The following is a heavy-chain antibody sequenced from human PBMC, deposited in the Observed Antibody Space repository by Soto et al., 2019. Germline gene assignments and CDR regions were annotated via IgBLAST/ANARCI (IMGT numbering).Heavy chain of an antibody. V-gene: IGHV3-23*01. CDR2: ISGSGGST. Sequence: GGSLRLSFAASGFTFSSYAMSWVCQAPGKGLEWVSAISGSGGSTYYADSVKGRFTISRDNSKNTLYLQMNRLRAEDTAGYYSTKDRLVFWSSLRTSNWFDPWGQGTLVTV. D-gene: IGHD3-3*01. CDR1: GFTFSSYA. CDR3: TKDRLVFWSSLRTSNWFDP. J-gene: IGHJ5*02.